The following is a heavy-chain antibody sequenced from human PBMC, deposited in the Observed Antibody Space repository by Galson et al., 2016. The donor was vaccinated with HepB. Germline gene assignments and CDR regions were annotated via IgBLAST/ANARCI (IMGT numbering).Heavy chain of an antibody. CDR2: AYHTGTT. D-gene: IGHD1-7*01. CDR1: GDSMTTNW. Sequence: SETLSLTCTVSGDSMTTNWYSWVRQTPGQGLEWIGEAYHTGTTKYNPSLKNRVTISMDTANNHLSLTLHFVTAADTAIYYCARRIAVTGTRGFDYWGQGALVTVSS. CDR3: ARRIAVTGTRGFDY. V-gene: IGHV4-4*02. J-gene: IGHJ4*02.